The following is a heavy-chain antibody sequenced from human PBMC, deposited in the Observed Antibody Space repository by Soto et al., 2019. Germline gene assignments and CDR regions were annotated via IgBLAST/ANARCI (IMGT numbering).Heavy chain of an antibody. Sequence: SETLFLTCTFSGASISNHYLNWIRQPPGKGLEWIGYIYNSGTTNYNPSLKSRVTISADTSKNQFSLKLTSVTAADTAVYFCGKDPNTGVVGIWGQGTMVTVSS. CDR1: GASISNHY. J-gene: IGHJ3*02. D-gene: IGHD3-3*01. CDR3: GKDPNTGVVGI. CDR2: IYNSGTT. V-gene: IGHV4-59*11.